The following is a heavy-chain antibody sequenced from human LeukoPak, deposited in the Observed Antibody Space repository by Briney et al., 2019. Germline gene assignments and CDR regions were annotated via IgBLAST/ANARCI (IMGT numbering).Heavy chain of an antibody. V-gene: IGHV5-51*01. CDR3: ARRNDAFDI. CDR2: IHPADSDT. Sequence: GESLKISCKGSEYRFTTYWIGWVRQMPGKGLEWMGIIHPADSDTRYSPSFQGQVTISADKSISTAYLQWSSLKASDTAMYYCARRNDAFDIWGQGTMVTVSS. CDR1: EYRFTTYW. J-gene: IGHJ3*02.